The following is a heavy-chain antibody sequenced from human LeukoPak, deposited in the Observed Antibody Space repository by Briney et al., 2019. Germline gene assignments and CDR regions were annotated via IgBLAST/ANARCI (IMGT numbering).Heavy chain of an antibody. D-gene: IGHD2-2*01. CDR1: GGSISSYY. Sequence: PSETLSLTCTVSGGSISSYYWSWIRQPPGKGLEWIGCIFYSGSTNYNPSLKSRVTISVDTSKNQFSPKLSSVTAADTAVYYCTRSTSFINWFDPWGQGTLVTVSS. CDR2: IFYSGST. CDR3: TRSTSFINWFDP. J-gene: IGHJ5*02. V-gene: IGHV4-59*01.